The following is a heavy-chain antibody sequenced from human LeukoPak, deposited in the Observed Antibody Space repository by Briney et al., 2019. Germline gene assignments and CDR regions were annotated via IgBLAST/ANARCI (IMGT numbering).Heavy chain of an antibody. Sequence: GGSLRLSCAASGFTFSDYYMSWIRQAPGKGLEWVSYISSSGSTIYYADSVKGRFTISRDNAKNSLYLQMNSLRAEDTAVYYCARELRFLEWLSYFDYWGQGTLATVSS. CDR1: GFTFSDYY. D-gene: IGHD3-3*01. CDR2: ISSSGSTI. V-gene: IGHV3-11*01. CDR3: ARELRFLEWLSYFDY. J-gene: IGHJ4*02.